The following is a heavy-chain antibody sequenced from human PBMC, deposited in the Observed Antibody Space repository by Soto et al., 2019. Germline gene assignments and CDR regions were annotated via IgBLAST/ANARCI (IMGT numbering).Heavy chain of an antibody. CDR1: GYTFTSYD. CDR2: MNPNSGNT. D-gene: IGHD1-7*01. J-gene: IGHJ4*02. V-gene: IGHV1-8*01. CDR3: TRGFKLQLPTY. Sequence: QVQLVQSGAEVRKPGASVKVSCKASGYTFTSYDINWVRQAPGQGLEWMGWMNPNSGNTGYVQKFQGRVPMTRDTSISTAYMELSGLRSEDTAVYYCTRGFKLQLPTYWGQGTLVTVSS.